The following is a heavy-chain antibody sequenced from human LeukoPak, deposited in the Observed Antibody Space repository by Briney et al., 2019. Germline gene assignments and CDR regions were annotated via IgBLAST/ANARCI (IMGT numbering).Heavy chain of an antibody. CDR3: ARGGAAMAYY. Sequence: GGSLRLSCTASGFNFSSYWMHWVRQAPGKGLVWVSRINSDGSSTSYADSMKGRFTISRDNAKNTLYLQMNSLRVEDTAVYYCARGGAAMAYYWGQGTLVTVSS. V-gene: IGHV3-74*01. CDR1: GFNFSSYW. CDR2: INSDGSST. J-gene: IGHJ4*02. D-gene: IGHD5-18*01.